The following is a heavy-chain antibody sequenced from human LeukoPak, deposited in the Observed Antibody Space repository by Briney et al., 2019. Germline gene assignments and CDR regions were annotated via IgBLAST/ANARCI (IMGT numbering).Heavy chain of an antibody. Sequence: GGSLRLSCAASGFTFSSYGMHWVCQAPGKGLEWVAFIRYDGSNKYYADSVKGRFTISRDNSKNTLYLQMNSLRAEDTAVYYCASGPMEIVGAGFDYWGQGTLVTVSS. D-gene: IGHD1-26*01. V-gene: IGHV3-30*02. CDR2: IRYDGSNK. CDR1: GFTFSSYG. CDR3: ASGPMEIVGAGFDY. J-gene: IGHJ4*02.